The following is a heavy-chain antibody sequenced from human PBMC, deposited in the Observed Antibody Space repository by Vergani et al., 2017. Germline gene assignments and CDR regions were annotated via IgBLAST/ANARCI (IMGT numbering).Heavy chain of an antibody. Sequence: QVQLVQSGAEVKKPGSSVKVSCKASGGTFSRYTFSWVRQAPGRGLEWIGRIIPLSRITNYADKFLDRVAIIADESANTVYMTLSNLHSQDTAVYYCARGDLPADTSMVYWGQGTLVSVSS. CDR2: IIPLSRIT. J-gene: IGHJ4*02. V-gene: IGHV1-69*02. D-gene: IGHD5-18*01. CDR1: GGTFSRYT. CDR3: ARGDLPADTSMVY.